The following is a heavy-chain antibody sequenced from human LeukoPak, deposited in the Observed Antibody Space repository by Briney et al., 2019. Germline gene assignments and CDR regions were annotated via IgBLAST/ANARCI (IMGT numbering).Heavy chain of an antibody. CDR2: INPYNSDT. CDR1: GYIFTGHY. J-gene: IGHJ6*02. CDR3: ARVVYCGGHCSSRYYYGMDV. D-gene: IGHD2-21*02. Sequence: ASVKVSCKASGYIFTGHYMYWVRQAPGQGLEWMGRINPYNSDTKYAQKFQGRVTMTRETSITTAYMELNSLRSDDTAVYYCARVVYCGGHCSSRYYYGMDVWGQGTTVTVSS. V-gene: IGHV1-2*06.